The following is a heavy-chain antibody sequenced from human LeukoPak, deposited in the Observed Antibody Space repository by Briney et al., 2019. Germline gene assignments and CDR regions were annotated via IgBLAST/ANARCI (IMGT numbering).Heavy chain of an antibody. Sequence: SETLSLTCAVYSGSFSDYYWTWIRQPPGKGLEWIGQINHSGSTNYNPSLKSRVTMSVDTSKNQFSLKLSSVTAADTAVYYCARGWGAARHLYFDYWGQGTLVTVSS. D-gene: IGHD6-6*01. CDR3: ARGWGAARHLYFDY. CDR1: SGSFSDYY. V-gene: IGHV4-34*01. CDR2: INHSGST. J-gene: IGHJ4*02.